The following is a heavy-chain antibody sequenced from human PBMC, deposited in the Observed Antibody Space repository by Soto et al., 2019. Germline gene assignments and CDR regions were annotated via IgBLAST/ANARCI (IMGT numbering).Heavy chain of an antibody. CDR1: GFTFSSYA. V-gene: IGHV3-30-3*01. CDR2: ISYDGSNK. J-gene: IGHJ6*02. CDR3: ARDIPPPIAVAGGLRDYYYGMDV. Sequence: GSLRLSCAASGFTFSSYAMHWVRQAPGKGLEWVAVISYDGSNKYYADSVKGRFTISRDNSKNTLYLQMNSLRAEDTAVYYCARDIPPPIAVAGGLRDYYYGMDVWGQGTTVTVSS. D-gene: IGHD6-19*01.